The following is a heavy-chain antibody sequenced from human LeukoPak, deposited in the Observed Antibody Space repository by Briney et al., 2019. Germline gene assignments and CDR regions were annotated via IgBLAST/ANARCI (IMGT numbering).Heavy chain of an antibody. CDR2: ISGFNGHT. Sequence: ASVKVSCKASGYTFSNYGITWVRQAPGQGFEWMGWISGFNGHTQIAQKVQGRVMLTTDTSTNTAYMELSSLRSDDTAVYFCARVRYDISGLLDPWGQGTLVTVSS. CDR1: GYTFSNYG. J-gene: IGHJ5*02. D-gene: IGHD3-22*01. CDR3: ARVRYDISGLLDP. V-gene: IGHV1-18*04.